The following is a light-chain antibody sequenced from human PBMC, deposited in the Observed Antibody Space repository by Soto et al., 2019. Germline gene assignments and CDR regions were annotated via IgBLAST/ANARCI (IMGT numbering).Light chain of an antibody. CDR1: QSISSW. V-gene: IGKV1-5*01. CDR3: QQYNNYWT. CDR2: DAS. Sequence: DIPMTQSPSTLSASVGDRVTITCRASQSISSWLAWYQQKPGKAPKLLIYDASSLESGVPSRFSGSGSATELTLTISSLQPDDFATYYCQQYNNYWTFGQGTRVEIK. J-gene: IGKJ1*01.